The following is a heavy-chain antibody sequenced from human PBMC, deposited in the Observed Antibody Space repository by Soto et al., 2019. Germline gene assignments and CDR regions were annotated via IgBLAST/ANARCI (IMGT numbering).Heavy chain of an antibody. CDR3: VRGGGGGLFEH. CDR2: ISPKSTYR. D-gene: IGHD2-21*01. J-gene: IGHJ4*02. V-gene: IGHV3-21*05. CDR1: GFTFSSYS. Sequence: GGSLRLSCAASGFTFSSYSMNWVRQAPGKGLEWLSHISPKSTYRNYADSVKGRFTISRDNTKSSLFLQMNSLGVEDTAVYYCVRGGGGGLFEHWGQGVLVTVSS.